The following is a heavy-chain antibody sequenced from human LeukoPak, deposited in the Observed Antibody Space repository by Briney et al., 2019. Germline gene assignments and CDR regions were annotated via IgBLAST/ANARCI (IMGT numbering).Heavy chain of an antibody. V-gene: IGHV4-59*02. CDR1: GASVSSSH. CDR3: SEGYFEPFAH. D-gene: IGHD2/OR15-2a*01. Sequence: TSETLSLTCVVSGASVSSSHWNWIRQLPGKRLEWIGCLSYTGKTDYNPSLTSRAAISLGTSKNQVSLKLRSVTAADTAVYYCSEGYFEPFAHWGQGILVTVSS. CDR2: LSYTGKT. J-gene: IGHJ4*02.